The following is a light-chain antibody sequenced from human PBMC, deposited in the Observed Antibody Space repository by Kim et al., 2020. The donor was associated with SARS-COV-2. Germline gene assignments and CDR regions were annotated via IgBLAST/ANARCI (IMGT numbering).Light chain of an antibody. CDR1: QGVGSS. CDR3: QQRGNWPLT. Sequence: LVPGERATLSCRASQGVGSSFAWYQQKPVQAPRLLIYDTFSRATGIPARFSASGSGTDFTLTISSLEPEDFAVYYCQQRGNWPLTFGQGTRVDI. V-gene: IGKV3-11*01. J-gene: IGKJ1*01. CDR2: DTF.